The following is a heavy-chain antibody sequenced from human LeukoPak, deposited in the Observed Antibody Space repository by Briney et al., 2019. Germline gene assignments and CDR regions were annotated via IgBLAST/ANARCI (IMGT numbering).Heavy chain of an antibody. CDR3: AKGGKWDVTPFDY. D-gene: IGHD1-26*01. V-gene: IGHV3-23*01. Sequence: GGSLRLSCAASGFTFTSYSMNWVRQAPGKGLEWVSTISGGGGSTYYAXXXKGRFTISRDNSTNTLYLQVNSLRAEDTAVYYCAKGGKWDVTPFDYWGQGTLVTVSS. CDR2: ISGGGGST. CDR1: GFTFTSYS. J-gene: IGHJ4*02.